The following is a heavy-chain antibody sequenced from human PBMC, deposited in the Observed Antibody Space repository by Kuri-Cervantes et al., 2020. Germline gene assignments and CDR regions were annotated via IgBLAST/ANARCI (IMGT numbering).Heavy chain of an antibody. D-gene: IGHD1-14*01. CDR1: GYTLTELS. V-gene: IGHV1-24*01. CDR2: FDPEDGET. J-gene: IGHJ6*02. Sequence: ASVKVSCKVSGYTLTELSMHWVRQAPGKGLEGMGGFDPEDGETIYAQKFQGRVTMTEDTSTDTAYMELSSLRSEDTAVYYCATWSPEGHYYYYYGTDVWGQGTTVTVSS. CDR3: ATWSPEGHYYYYYGTDV.